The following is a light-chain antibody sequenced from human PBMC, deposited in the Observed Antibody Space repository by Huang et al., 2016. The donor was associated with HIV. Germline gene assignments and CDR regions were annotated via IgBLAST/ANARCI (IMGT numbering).Light chain of an antibody. CDR1: QSVSSN. CDR3: QQYNNWPPWT. CDR2: GAF. V-gene: IGKV3-15*01. Sequence: EIVMTQSPATLSVSPGERVTLSCRASQSVSSNLAWYQQKPGQAPRLLIFGAFTRATGIPARFSGRGSGTEFTLTISSLQSEDFAVYYCQQYNNWPPWTFGQGTKVEIK. J-gene: IGKJ1*01.